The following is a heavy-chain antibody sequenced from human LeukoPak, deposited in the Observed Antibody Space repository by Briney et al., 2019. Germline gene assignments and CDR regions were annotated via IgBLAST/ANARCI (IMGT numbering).Heavy chain of an antibody. D-gene: IGHD6-19*01. J-gene: IGHJ4*02. CDR2: ISGSGGST. V-gene: IGHV3-23*01. Sequence: GGSLRLSGAASGFTFSSYAMSWVRQAPGNGLEWVSAISGSGGSTYYADSVKGRFTISRDNSKNTLYLQMNSLRAEDTAVYYCAKSQRVVAGSNDYWGQGTLVTVSS. CDR3: AKSQRVVAGSNDY. CDR1: GFTFSSYA.